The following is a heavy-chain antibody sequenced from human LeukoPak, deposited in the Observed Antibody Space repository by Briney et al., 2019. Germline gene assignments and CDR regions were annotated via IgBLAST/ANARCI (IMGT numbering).Heavy chain of an antibody. D-gene: IGHD2-2*01. Sequence: GGSLRLSCAASGFTSSSYWMSWVRQAPGKGLEWVANIKQDGSEKYYVDSVKGRFTISRDNAKNSLYLQMNSLRAEDTAVYYCAREEDCSSTSCYDPNWFDPWGQGTLVTVSS. J-gene: IGHJ5*02. CDR1: GFTSSSYW. CDR3: AREEDCSSTSCYDPNWFDP. CDR2: IKQDGSEK. V-gene: IGHV3-7*01.